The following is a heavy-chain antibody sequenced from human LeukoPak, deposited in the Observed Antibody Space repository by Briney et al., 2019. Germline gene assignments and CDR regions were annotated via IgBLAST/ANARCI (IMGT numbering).Heavy chain of an antibody. CDR1: GGSISSYY. V-gene: IGHV4-4*07. CDR2: IYTSGST. D-gene: IGHD6-19*01. J-gene: IGHJ5*02. Sequence: SETLSLTCTVSGGSISSYYWSWIRQPAGKGLEWIGRIYTSGSTNYNPSLKSRFTMSVDTSKNQFSLKLSSVAAADTAVYYCARVPSIAVAGSDWFGPWGQGTLVTVSS. CDR3: ARVPSIAVAGSDWFGP.